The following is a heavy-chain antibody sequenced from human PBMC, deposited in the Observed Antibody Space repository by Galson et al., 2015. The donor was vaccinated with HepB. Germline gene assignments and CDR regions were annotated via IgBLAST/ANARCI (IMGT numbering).Heavy chain of an antibody. CDR1: GDSVSSNSGT. J-gene: IGHJ5*02. V-gene: IGHV6-1*01. CDR2: TYYRSKWSN. CDR3: ARGGYNWFDP. Sequence: CAISGDSVSSNSGTWNWIRQSPSRGLEWLGRTYYRSKWSNDYTVSVKSRITINPDTSKHQFSLQLNSVTPEDTAVYYCARGGYNWFDPWGQGTLVTVSS. D-gene: IGHD1-14*01.